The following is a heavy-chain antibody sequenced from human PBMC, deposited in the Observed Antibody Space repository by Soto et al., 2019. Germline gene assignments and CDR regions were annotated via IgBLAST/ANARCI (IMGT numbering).Heavy chain of an antibody. D-gene: IGHD6-19*01. V-gene: IGHV3-74*01. J-gene: IGHJ4*02. CDR3: AKGMIASTVADFFDY. CDR2: INTNGSTT. CDR1: GLTFSSYW. Sequence: GGSLRLSCAASGLTFSSYWMHWVRQAPGEGLAWVSSINTNGSTTSYADSVKGRFTISRDNSKSTLYLQMNSLRADDTAVYYCAKGMIASTVADFFDYWGQGTLVTVSS.